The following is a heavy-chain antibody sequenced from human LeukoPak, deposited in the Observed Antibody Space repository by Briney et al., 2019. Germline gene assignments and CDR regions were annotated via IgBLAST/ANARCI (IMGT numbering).Heavy chain of an antibody. V-gene: IGHV3-74*01. CDR3: ARDRDQWLVPHYYYMDV. CDR2: INSDGSST. CDR1: GFTFSSYW. Sequence: GGSLRLSCAASGFTFSSYWMHWVRQAPGKGLVWVSRINSDGSSTSYADSVKGRFTISRDNAKNSLYLQMNSLRAEDTAVYYCARDRDQWLVPHYYYMDVWGKGTTVTVSS. J-gene: IGHJ6*03. D-gene: IGHD6-19*01.